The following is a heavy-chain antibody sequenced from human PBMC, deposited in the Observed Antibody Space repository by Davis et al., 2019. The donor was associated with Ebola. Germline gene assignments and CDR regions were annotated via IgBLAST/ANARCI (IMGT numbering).Heavy chain of an antibody. J-gene: IGHJ2*01. CDR1: GGSISSSSYY. V-gene: IGHV4-39*01. Sequence: SETLSLTCTVSGGSISSSSYYWGWIRQPPGKGLEWIGGIYYSGSTYYNPSLKSRVTISVDTSKNQFSLKLSSVTAADTAVYYCARHRELYWYFDLWGRGTLVTVSS. D-gene: IGHD5-24*01. CDR2: IYYSGST. CDR3: ARHRELYWYFDL.